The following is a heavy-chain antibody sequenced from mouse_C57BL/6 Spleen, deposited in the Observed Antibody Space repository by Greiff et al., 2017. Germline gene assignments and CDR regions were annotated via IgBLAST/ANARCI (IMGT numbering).Heavy chain of an antibody. CDR2: IDPETGGT. Sequence: QVHVKQSGAELVRPGASVTLSCKASGYTFTDYEMHWVKQTPVHGLEWIGAIDPETGGTAYNQKFKGKAILTADKSSSTAYMELRSLTSEDSAVYYCTRSGYYYGSSYVGDYWGQGTTLTVSS. D-gene: IGHD1-1*01. V-gene: IGHV1-15*01. CDR1: GYTFTDYE. CDR3: TRSGYYYGSSYVGDY. J-gene: IGHJ2*01.